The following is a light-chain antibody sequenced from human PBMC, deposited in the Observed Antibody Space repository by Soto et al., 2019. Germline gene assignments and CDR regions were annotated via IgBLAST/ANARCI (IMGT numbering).Light chain of an antibody. CDR2: GAS. V-gene: IGKV3-20*01. CDR3: QQHDILPIT. Sequence: EIVLAQSPGTLSFPPGEGASVSWSASQNLSRYFLAWYQHKPGQAPRLLISGASRRATGIPDRFSGAGSGTDFTLTISRLEPEDFALYYCQQHDILPITFGQGTRLEIK. CDR1: QNLSRYF. J-gene: IGKJ5*01.